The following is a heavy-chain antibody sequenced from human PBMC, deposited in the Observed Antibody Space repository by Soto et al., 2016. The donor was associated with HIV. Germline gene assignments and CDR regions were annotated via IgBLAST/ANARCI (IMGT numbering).Heavy chain of an antibody. Sequence: EVQLVESGGGLVKPGGSLRLSCAASGFTFSNAWMSWVRQAPGKGLEWVGRIKSKTDGGTTDYAAPVKGRFTISRDDSKNTLYLQMNSLKTEDTAVYYCTTDLQRWLQFERYYFDYWGQGTLVTVSS. V-gene: IGHV3-15*01. CDR3: TTDLQRWLQFERYYFDY. CDR2: IKSKTDGGTT. CDR1: GFTFSNAW. D-gene: IGHD5-12*01. J-gene: IGHJ4*02.